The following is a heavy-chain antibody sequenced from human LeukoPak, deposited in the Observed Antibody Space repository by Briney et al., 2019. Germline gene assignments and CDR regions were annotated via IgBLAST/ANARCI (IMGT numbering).Heavy chain of an antibody. J-gene: IGHJ4*02. D-gene: IGHD5-12*01. Sequence: GVSLRLSCAASGFSCSTRGMSWVRQAPGKGLEWVSAISGNDESTFYADSVKGRFTISRDNSRNTLYLQLSSLSAEDSAIYYCARDRRPARTYSGLFDYWGQGTLVTVSS. CDR1: GFSCSTRG. V-gene: IGHV3-23*01. CDR2: ISGNDEST. CDR3: ARDRRPARTYSGLFDY.